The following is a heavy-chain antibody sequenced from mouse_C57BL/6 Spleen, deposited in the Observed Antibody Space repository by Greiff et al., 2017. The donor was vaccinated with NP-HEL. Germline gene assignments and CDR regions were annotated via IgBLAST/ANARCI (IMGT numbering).Heavy chain of an antibody. D-gene: IGHD2-4*01. V-gene: IGHV1-80*01. Sequence: QVQLQQSGAELVKPGASVKISCKASGYAFSSYWMNWVKQGPGKGLEWIGQIYPGDGDTNYNGKFKGKATLTADKSSSTAYMQLSSLTSEDSAVYFCARIYYDYGYAMDYWGQGTSVTVSS. CDR3: ARIYYDYGYAMDY. J-gene: IGHJ4*01. CDR2: IYPGDGDT. CDR1: GYAFSSYW.